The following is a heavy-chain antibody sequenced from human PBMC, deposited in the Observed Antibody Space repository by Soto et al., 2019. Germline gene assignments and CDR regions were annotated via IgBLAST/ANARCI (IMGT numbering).Heavy chain of an antibody. J-gene: IGHJ3*02. D-gene: IGHD3-22*01. CDR2: IYSSGST. CDR3: VRDYDYDTSRNDAFDI. CDR1: GGSISSGDYY. V-gene: IGHV4-31*03. Sequence: QVQLQESGPGLVKPSQTLSLTCTVSGGSISSGDYYWSWIRYHPGKGLEWIGYIYSSGSTYYNPALRSRVTISADTSKNQFSLRLSSVTAADTAVYYCVRDYDYDTSRNDAFDIWGQGTMVTVSS.